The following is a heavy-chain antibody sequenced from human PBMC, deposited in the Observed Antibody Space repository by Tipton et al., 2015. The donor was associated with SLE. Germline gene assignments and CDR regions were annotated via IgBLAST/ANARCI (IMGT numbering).Heavy chain of an antibody. CDR1: GGSISSSSYY. D-gene: IGHD3-22*01. V-gene: IGHV4-39*07. J-gene: IGHJ4*02. CDR3: ARGRYYDSSGLGY. Sequence: TLSLTCTVSGGSISSSSYYWGWIRQPPGKGLEWIGSIYYSGSTYYNPSLKSRVTISVDTSKNQFSLKLSSVTAADTAVYYCARGRYYDSSGLGYWGQGTLVTVSS. CDR2: IYYSGST.